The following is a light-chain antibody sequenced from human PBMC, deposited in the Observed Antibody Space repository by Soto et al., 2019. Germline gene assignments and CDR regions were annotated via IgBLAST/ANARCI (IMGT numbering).Light chain of an antibody. J-gene: IGKJ4*01. CDR3: QQANSFPFG. CDR2: AAS. CDR1: KGISSW. Sequence: DIKMTQSPSSVSASVGDRVTITCRASKGISSWLAWYQQKPGKAPKLLIYAASSLQSGVPSRFSGSGSGTDFTLTISCLQPEDFATYYCQQANSFPFGVGGGTKVEIE. V-gene: IGKV1-12*02.